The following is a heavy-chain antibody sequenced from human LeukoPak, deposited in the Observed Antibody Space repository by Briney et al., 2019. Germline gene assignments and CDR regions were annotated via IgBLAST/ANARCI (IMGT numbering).Heavy chain of an antibody. CDR2: VTHDGRI. Sequence: PSETLSLTCAVYGGSFSGSYWNRIRQPPGKALQWIGEVTHDGRINYNPSLRGRVTISVDTSMNQFSLRLTSVTAADTAVYYCATIYGDFSDFDSWAQGTLVTVSA. D-gene: IGHD4-17*01. CDR1: GGSFSGSY. V-gene: IGHV4-34*01. CDR3: ATIYGDFSDFDS. J-gene: IGHJ4*02.